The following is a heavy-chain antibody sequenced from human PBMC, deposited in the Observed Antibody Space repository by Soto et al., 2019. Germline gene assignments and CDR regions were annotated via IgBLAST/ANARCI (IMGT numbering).Heavy chain of an antibody. Sequence: EVQLLESGGGLVQPGGSLRLFCAASGFTFSSYGMSWVRQAPGKGLEWVSSISGGGCSTYYADSVKGRFTISRDNSNTALYLQVSSLRAEDTAVYYCANRNDYGSGSYFPFDHWGQGTLVTVSS. D-gene: IGHD3-10*01. CDR1: GFTFSSYG. CDR3: ANRNDYGSGSYFPFDH. CDR2: ISGGGCST. V-gene: IGHV3-23*01. J-gene: IGHJ4*02.